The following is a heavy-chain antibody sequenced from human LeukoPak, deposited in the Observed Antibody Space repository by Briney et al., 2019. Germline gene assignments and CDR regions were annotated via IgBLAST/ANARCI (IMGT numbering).Heavy chain of an antibody. V-gene: IGHV1-46*01. CDR1: GYTFTSYY. Sequence: ASVKVSCKASGYTFTSYYMHWVRQAPGQGLEWMGIINPSGGSTSYAQKFQGRVTMTRDMSTSTVYMELSSLRSEGTAVYYCARWGADKGYCTNGVCSGDNWFDPWGQGTLVTVSS. D-gene: IGHD2-8*01. CDR3: ARWGADKGYCTNGVCSGDNWFDP. CDR2: INPSGGST. J-gene: IGHJ5*02.